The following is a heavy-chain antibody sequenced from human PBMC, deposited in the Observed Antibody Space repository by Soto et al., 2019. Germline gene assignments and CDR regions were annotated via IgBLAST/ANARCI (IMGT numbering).Heavy chain of an antibody. CDR2: INSDGRST. Sequence: EVQLVESGGGLVQPVGSLILSCAASGFTFSSYWMHWVRQAPGKGLVWVSRINSDGRSTSYADSVKGRFTISRDNAKNTLYLQMKSLRAEDTAVYYCVRTTLVVAAATREDYWGQGTLVTVSS. J-gene: IGHJ4*02. D-gene: IGHD2-15*01. V-gene: IGHV3-74*01. CDR1: GFTFSSYW. CDR3: VRTTLVVAAATREDY.